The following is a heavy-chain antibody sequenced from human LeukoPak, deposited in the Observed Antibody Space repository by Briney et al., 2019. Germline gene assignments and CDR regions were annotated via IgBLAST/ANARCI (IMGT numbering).Heavy chain of an antibody. CDR3: ASSSTWYCYFDY. J-gene: IGHJ4*02. Sequence: PSETLSLTCTVSGGSISSFDCSWIRQPPGKGLEWIGDIYYNGSTNYNPSLKSRVTISVGTSNNQFSLKLSSVTAADTAVYYCASSSTWYCYFDYWGQGTLVTVSS. D-gene: IGHD6-13*01. V-gene: IGHV4-59*01. CDR2: IYYNGST. CDR1: GGSISSFD.